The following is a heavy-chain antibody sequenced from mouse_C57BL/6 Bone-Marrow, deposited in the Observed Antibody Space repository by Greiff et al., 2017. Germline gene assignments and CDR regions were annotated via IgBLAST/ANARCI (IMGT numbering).Heavy chain of an antibody. J-gene: IGHJ2*01. V-gene: IGHV1-19*01. D-gene: IGHD4-1*01. CDR2: INPYNGGT. CDR1: GYTFTDYY. CDR3: ARRGLALGY. Sequence: EVQLQQSGPVLVKPGASVKMSCKASGYTFTDYYMNWVKQSDGKSLEWIGVINPYNGGTSYNQKFKGKATLTVDKSSSTAYMELNSLTSEDSAVYYCARRGLALGYWGQGTTLTVSS.